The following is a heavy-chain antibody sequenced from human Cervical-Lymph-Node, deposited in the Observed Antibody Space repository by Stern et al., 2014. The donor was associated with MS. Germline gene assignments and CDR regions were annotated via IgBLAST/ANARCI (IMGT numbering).Heavy chain of an antibody. V-gene: IGHV3-33*01. CDR3: ARGGRYFSIDY. CDR2: IWYDGTKK. D-gene: IGHD3-10*01. J-gene: IGHJ4*02. Sequence: VQLGESGGGVVQPGMSLRLSCTASGFTFSSFGIHWVRKAPGKGLEWVSVIWYDGTKKYYVDSVKGRFIISRDNSKNTLYLEMNSLRVEDTAVYYCARGGRYFSIDYWGQGALVTVSS. CDR1: GFTFSSFG.